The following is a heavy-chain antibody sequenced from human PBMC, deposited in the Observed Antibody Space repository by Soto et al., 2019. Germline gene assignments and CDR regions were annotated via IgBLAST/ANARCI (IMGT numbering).Heavy chain of an antibody. D-gene: IGHD3-10*01. V-gene: IGHV3-23*01. Sequence: EVQLLESGGGLVQPGGSLRLSCAASGFTFNNYAMSWVRQAPGKGLEWVSVISGSGQRTSYADSVKGRFTVSRDNSTNAVDLHRKSLRAEDTPVYYCAKDSYHGSGSYITPYYFDSWGQGTLITVSS. CDR2: ISGSGQRT. CDR3: AKDSYHGSGSYITPYYFDS. CDR1: GFTFNNYA. J-gene: IGHJ4*02.